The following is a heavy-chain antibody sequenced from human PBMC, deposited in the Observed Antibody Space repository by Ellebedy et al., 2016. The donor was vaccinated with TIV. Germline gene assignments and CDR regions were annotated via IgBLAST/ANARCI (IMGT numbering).Heavy chain of an antibody. CDR3: AKDLTVTGYYFDS. CDR2: ISRSGGTT. D-gene: IGHD4-23*01. Sequence: GESLKISCAASGFTFSDYAMNWVRQAPGKGLEWVSGISRSGGTTYYADSVKGRFTVSRDNSNNTLYLQMNSLRADDTAVYYCAKDLTVTGYYFDSWGQGTLVTVSS. V-gene: IGHV3-23*01. J-gene: IGHJ4*02. CDR1: GFTFSDYA.